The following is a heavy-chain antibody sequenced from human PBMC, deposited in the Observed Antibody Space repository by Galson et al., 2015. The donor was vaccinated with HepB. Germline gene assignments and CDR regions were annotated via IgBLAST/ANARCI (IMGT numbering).Heavy chain of an antibody. CDR1: GVSIQSSF. V-gene: IGHV4-59*12. CDR3: AKDKSGSFWSFDN. CDR2: ISKSGTT. J-gene: IGHJ4*02. Sequence: SETLSLTCTVSGVSIQSSFWSWIRQPPGKGLEWLGYISKSGTTYYNPSLNSRLKISMDTSKNQFSLRVDSVTAADTAVYYCAKDKSGSFWSFDNWGQGTLVSVSS. D-gene: IGHD1-26*01.